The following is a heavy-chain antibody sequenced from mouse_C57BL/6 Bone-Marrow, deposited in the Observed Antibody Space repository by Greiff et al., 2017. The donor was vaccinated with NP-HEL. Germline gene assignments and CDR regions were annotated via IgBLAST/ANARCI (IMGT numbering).Heavy chain of an antibody. V-gene: IGHV1-61*01. Sequence: VQLQQPGAALVRPGSSVKLSCKASGYTFTSYWMDWVKQRPGQGLEWIGNIYPSDSETHYNQKFKDKATLTVDKSSSTAYMQLSSLTSEDSAVYYCARGLGLDYWGQGTTLTVSS. CDR1: GYTFTSYW. D-gene: IGHD3-3*01. J-gene: IGHJ2*01. CDR2: IYPSDSET. CDR3: ARGLGLDY.